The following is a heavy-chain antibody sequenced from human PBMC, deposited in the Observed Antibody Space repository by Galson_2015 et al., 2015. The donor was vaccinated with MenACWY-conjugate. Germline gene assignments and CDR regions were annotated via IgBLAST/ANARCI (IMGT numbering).Heavy chain of an antibody. D-gene: IGHD2-2*02. Sequence: SLRLSCAASGFTFSSYWMSWVRQAPGKGLEWVANIKQDGSEKYYVDSVKGRFTISRDNAKNSLYLQMNSLRAEDTAVYYCARTGYCSSTSCYTSAGDYWGQGTLVTVSS. CDR1: GFTFSSYW. CDR2: IKQDGSEK. CDR3: ARTGYCSSTSCYTSAGDY. V-gene: IGHV3-7*03. J-gene: IGHJ4*02.